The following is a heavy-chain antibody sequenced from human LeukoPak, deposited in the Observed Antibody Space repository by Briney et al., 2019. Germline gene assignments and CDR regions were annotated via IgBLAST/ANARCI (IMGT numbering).Heavy chain of an antibody. Sequence: GVSLRCSCSGSGFTFSDYAMSRDRHAPGNGLEWVTTISGRVSSTYDADSVKGRFNISRDNSKNTLYLQLNSLSAEDTAVYYCAKSTSPLYYYYGMDVWGQGTTVTVPS. CDR1: GFTFSDYA. V-gene: IGHV3-23*01. CDR2: ISGRVSST. J-gene: IGHJ6*02. D-gene: IGHD2-2*01. CDR3: AKSTSPLYYYYGMDV.